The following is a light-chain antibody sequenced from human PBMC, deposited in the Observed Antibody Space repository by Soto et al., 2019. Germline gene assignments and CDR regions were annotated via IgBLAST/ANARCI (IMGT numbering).Light chain of an antibody. V-gene: IGLV1-51*01. CDR2: DNK. Sequence: QSVLTQPPSVSAAPGQKVTISCSGSSSNIGGNYVSGYQVLPRTAPKLLIYDNKKRHSGIPDRFSGSKSGTSATLGITELQIGDEAEYYCGTWDISLDTVVFGGGTKLTVL. CDR1: SSNIGGNY. J-gene: IGLJ2*01. CDR3: GTWDISLDTVV.